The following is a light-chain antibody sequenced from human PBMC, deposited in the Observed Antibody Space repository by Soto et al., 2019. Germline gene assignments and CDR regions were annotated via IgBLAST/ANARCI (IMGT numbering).Light chain of an antibody. CDR3: QHRSNWPPG. V-gene: IGKV3-11*01. CDR1: QSVGTF. CDR2: DTS. Sequence: EVVFTQSPATLSLSPGERATLSCRASQSVGTFLGWYQQKPGQVPRLLIYDTSKRATGIPARFSGSGSGTDFFLTISSLAPEDIAVYYCQHRSNWPPGFGQGTRLEIK. J-gene: IGKJ5*01.